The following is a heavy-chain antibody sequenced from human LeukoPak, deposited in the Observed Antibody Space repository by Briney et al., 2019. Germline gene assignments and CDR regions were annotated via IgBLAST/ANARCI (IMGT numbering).Heavy chain of an antibody. Sequence: PGGSLRLSCAASGFTVSSNYMSWVRQAPGKGLEWVSVIYSGGSTYYADSVKGRFTISRDNSKNTLYLQMNSLRAEDTAVYYCARDPRSVPANYYYYGMDVWGQGTTVTVSS. V-gene: IGHV3-66*01. CDR1: GFTVSSNY. CDR3: ARDPRSVPANYYYYGMDV. D-gene: IGHD2-2*01. J-gene: IGHJ6*02. CDR2: IYSGGST.